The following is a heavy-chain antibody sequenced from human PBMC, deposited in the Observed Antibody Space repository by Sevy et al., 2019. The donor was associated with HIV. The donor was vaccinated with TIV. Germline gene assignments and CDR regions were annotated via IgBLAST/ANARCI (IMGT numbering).Heavy chain of an antibody. V-gene: IGHV3-53*01. CDR1: GFTVSSNY. Sequence: GGSLRLSCAASGFTVSSNYMSWVRQAPGKGLEWVSVIYSGGSTYYADPVKGRFTISRDNSKNTLYLQMNSLRAEDTAVYYCAREGGYCSGGSCYPWYYYGMDVWGQGTTVTVSS. CDR3: AREGGYCSGGSCYPWYYYGMDV. J-gene: IGHJ6*02. D-gene: IGHD2-15*01. CDR2: IYSGGST.